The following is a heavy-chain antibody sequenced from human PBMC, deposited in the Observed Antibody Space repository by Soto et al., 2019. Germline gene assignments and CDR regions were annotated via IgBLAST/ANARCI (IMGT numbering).Heavy chain of an antibody. D-gene: IGHD6-19*01. CDR3: GGGRGGLGLEVYYYGMDV. V-gene: IGHV1-8*01. Sequence: QVQLVQSGAEVKKPGASVKVSCKASGYTFTSYDINWVRQATGQGLEWMGWMNPNSGNTGYAQKFQGRVTMTRNTSISTAYMELGGLRSEDTAVYYCGGGRGGLGLEVYYYGMDVWGQGTTVTVSS. CDR1: GYTFTSYD. J-gene: IGHJ6*02. CDR2: MNPNSGNT.